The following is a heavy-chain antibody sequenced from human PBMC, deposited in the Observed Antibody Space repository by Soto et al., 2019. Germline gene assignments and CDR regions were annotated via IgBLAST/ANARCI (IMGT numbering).Heavy chain of an antibody. Sequence: EVQLVQSGAEVKKPGASLRISCKGSGYSFTSYWISWVRQMPGKGLEWMGRIDPSDSYTNYSPSFQGHVTISADKSISTAYLQWSSLKASDTAMYYCARLAMATRRGYYGMDVWGQGTTVTVSS. V-gene: IGHV5-10-1*01. D-gene: IGHD5-12*01. CDR2: IDPSDSYT. CDR3: ARLAMATRRGYYGMDV. CDR1: GYSFTSYW. J-gene: IGHJ6*02.